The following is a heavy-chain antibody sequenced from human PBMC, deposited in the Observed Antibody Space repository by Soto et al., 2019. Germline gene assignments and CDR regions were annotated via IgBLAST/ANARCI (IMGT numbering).Heavy chain of an antibody. D-gene: IGHD1-26*01. J-gene: IGHJ4*02. Sequence: QVQLVQSGAEVKKPGASVKVSCKASGYTFTSYGISWVRQAPGQGLAWMGWISAYNGNTNYAQKRQGRVTMTTDTSTSTAYMELRSLRSDDTAVYYCARDRLVGATPGDPFDYWGQGTLVTVSS. CDR1: GYTFTSYG. V-gene: IGHV1-18*01. CDR2: ISAYNGNT. CDR3: ARDRLVGATPGDPFDY.